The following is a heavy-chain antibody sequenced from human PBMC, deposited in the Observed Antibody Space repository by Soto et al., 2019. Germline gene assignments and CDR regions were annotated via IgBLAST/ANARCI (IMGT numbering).Heavy chain of an antibody. Sequence: GSLRLSCAASGFTFTDYYMSWIRQAPGRGLEWVSYIGDSGTKKYYADSVKGRFTISRDNAKNSLFLQMNSLRPEDTAVYYCANGPLDFWGQGTLVTVSS. CDR2: IGDSGTKK. V-gene: IGHV3-11*01. CDR3: ANGPLDF. CDR1: GFTFTDYY. J-gene: IGHJ4*02.